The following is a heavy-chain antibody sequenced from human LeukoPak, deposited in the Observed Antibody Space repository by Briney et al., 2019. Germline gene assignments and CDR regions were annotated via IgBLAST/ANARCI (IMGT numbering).Heavy chain of an antibody. CDR1: GYTFTDYY. CDR3: ARANFLYCSSTTCLFDY. J-gene: IGHJ4*02. CDR2: INPNDGDT. Sequence: ASVKVSCKASGYTFTDYYMHWVRQAPGQGFEWMGWINPNDGDTNYAQKFQGRVTMTRDTSISTAHMGVSRLRSDDTAVYYCARANFLYCSSTTCLFDYWGQGTLVTVSS. V-gene: IGHV1-2*02. D-gene: IGHD2-2*01.